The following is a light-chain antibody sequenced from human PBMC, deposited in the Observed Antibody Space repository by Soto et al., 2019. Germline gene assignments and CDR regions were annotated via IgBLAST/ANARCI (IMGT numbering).Light chain of an antibody. Sequence: EIVLTQSPGTLSLSPGERATLSCRASQSVRSTYLAWYQQKPGQAPRLLIHGASSRATGIPDRFSGSGSGTDFTLTISRLEPEDFAVYYCQHYSSSLSFTFGQGTRLDIK. CDR2: GAS. CDR1: QSVRSTY. CDR3: QHYSSSLSFT. V-gene: IGKV3-20*01. J-gene: IGKJ5*01.